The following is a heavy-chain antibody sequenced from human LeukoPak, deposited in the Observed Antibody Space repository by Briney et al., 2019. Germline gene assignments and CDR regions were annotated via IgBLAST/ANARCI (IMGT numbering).Heavy chain of an antibody. CDR1: GFTFDDYA. D-gene: IGHD3-3*01. CDR2: ISWNSGSI. Sequence: GGSLRLSCAASGFTFDDYAMHWVRQAPGKGLEWVSGISWNSGSIGHADSVKGRFTISRDNAKNSLYLQMNSLRAEDMALYYCAKGTYYDFWASWFDPWGQGTLVTVSS. CDR3: AKGTYYDFWASWFDP. J-gene: IGHJ5*02. V-gene: IGHV3-9*03.